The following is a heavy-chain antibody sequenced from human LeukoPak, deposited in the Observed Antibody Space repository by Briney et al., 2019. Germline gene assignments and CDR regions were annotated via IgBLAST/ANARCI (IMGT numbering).Heavy chain of an antibody. CDR3: ARTTPRDYGRAFDI. J-gene: IGHJ3*02. D-gene: IGHD4-17*01. Sequence: ASVKVSCKASGYTFTGYYMHWVRQAPGQGLEWMGIINPSGGSTSYAQKFQGRVTMTRDMSTSTVYMELSSLRSDDTAVYYCARTTPRDYGRAFDIWGQGTMVTVSS. V-gene: IGHV1-46*01. CDR1: GYTFTGYY. CDR2: INPSGGST.